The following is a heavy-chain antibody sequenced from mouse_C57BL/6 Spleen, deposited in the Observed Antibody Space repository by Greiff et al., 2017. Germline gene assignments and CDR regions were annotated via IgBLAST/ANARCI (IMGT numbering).Heavy chain of an antibody. CDR3: ARGYDYDGAWFAY. CDR1: GYAFSSYW. Sequence: VKLQESGAELVKPGASVKLSCKASGYAFSSYWMNWVKQRPGKGLEWIGQIYPGDGDTNYNGKFKGKATLTADKSSSTAYMQLSSLTSEDAAVYFCARGYDYDGAWFAYWGQGTLVTVSA. V-gene: IGHV1-80*01. D-gene: IGHD2-4*01. J-gene: IGHJ3*01. CDR2: IYPGDGDT.